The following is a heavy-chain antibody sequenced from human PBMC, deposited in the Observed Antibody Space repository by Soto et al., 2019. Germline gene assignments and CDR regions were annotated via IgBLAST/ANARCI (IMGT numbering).Heavy chain of an antibody. CDR2: ISPFNYNT. Sequence: QVQLMQSRPEVKTPGASVKLSCKASGYTFSSYVITWVRQAPGQGLEWMGWISPFNYNTNYAQKFQGRVTMTTDTSTNTAYMELRSLRSDDTAVYEGARGGRRLGWYDPWGQGTLVTVSS. CDR3: ARGGRRLGWYDP. J-gene: IGHJ5*02. V-gene: IGHV1-18*01. D-gene: IGHD6-25*01. CDR1: GYTFSSYV.